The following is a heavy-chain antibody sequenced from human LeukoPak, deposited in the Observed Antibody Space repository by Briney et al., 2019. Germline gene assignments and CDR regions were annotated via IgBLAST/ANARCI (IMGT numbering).Heavy chain of an antibody. Sequence: PGGSLRLSCAASGFTFSSYEMNWVRQAPGKGLEWVSYISSSGSTIYYADSVKGRFTISRDNAKNSLYLKMNSLRAEDTAVYYCARGGDFWSGYSAHYFDYWGQGTLVTVSS. CDR2: ISSSGSTI. D-gene: IGHD3-3*01. CDR1: GFTFSSYE. V-gene: IGHV3-48*03. CDR3: ARGGDFWSGYSAHYFDY. J-gene: IGHJ4*02.